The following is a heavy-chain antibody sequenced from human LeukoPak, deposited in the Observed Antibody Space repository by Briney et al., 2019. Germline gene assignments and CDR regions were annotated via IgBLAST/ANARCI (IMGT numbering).Heavy chain of an antibody. CDR2: ISGSGDSA. Sequence: GGSLRLSCAASGYTVSSNYMSWVRQAPGKGLEWVSAISGSGDSAYYADSVKVRFTISRDNSKNTLYLQMNSLRAEDTAVYYCAKAGITMVRGITPYYFDYWGQGALVTDSS. CDR1: GYTVSSNY. V-gene: IGHV3-23*01. J-gene: IGHJ4*02. D-gene: IGHD3-10*01. CDR3: AKAGITMVRGITPYYFDY.